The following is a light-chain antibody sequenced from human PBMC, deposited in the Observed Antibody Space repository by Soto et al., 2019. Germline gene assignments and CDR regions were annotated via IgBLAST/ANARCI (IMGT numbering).Light chain of an antibody. J-gene: IGLJ2*01. V-gene: IGLV2-14*01. CDR1: SSDVGGYNF. Sequence: QSALTQPASVSGSPGQSITISCTGTSSDVGGYNFVSWCQQHPGKAPKLIIYEVRNRPSGVSNRFSGSRSGNTAFLTISGLQAEDEADYYCSSSTSSPTHVVFGGGTKVTVL. CDR2: EVR. CDR3: SSSTSSPTHVV.